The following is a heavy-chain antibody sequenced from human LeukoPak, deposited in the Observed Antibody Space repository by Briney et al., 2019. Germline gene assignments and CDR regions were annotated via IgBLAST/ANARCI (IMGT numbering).Heavy chain of an antibody. CDR1: GRSNSRYY. CDR2: IYYSGCT. D-gene: IGHD5-12*01. J-gene: IGHJ4*02. Sequence: SVTLALTCTVSGRSNSRYYWLGMPHPPGKGREWIVDIYYSGCTNYNPALKSRVTISVDTSKNQFSLKLSSVTAADTAVYYCARAWLDSGSAHFDYWGQGTLVTVSS. V-gene: IGHV4-59*07. CDR3: ARAWLDSGSAHFDY.